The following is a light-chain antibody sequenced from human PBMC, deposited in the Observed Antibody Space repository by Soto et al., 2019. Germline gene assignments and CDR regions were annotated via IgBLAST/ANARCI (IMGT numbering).Light chain of an antibody. CDR3: QQSYSTPYT. Sequence: DMQMTQSPSSLSASVGARVTITCRASQSISSYLNWYQQKPGKAPKLLIYAASSLQSGVPSRFSGSGSGTDFTITISSLQPEDFATYYCQQSYSTPYTFGQGTKLEIK. CDR2: AAS. J-gene: IGKJ2*01. CDR1: QSISSY. V-gene: IGKV1-39*01.